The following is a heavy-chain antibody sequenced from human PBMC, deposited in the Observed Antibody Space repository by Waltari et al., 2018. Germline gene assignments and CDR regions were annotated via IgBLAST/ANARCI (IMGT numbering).Heavy chain of an antibody. D-gene: IGHD1-1*01. Sequence: EEQLVESGGGLVQPGDSLRLSCAASGFTFSSFWMNWVRQAPGKGPLWVSRISTDASDTTYADSVKGRFTIFSDNARNTLYLQMNRLRAEDTAVYFCARVSRRTYRSPVPGRHYYYGMDVWGQGTTVTVSS. CDR1: GFTFSSFW. CDR2: ISTDASDT. V-gene: IGHV3-74*03. CDR3: ARVSRRTYRSPVPGRHYYYGMDV. J-gene: IGHJ6*02.